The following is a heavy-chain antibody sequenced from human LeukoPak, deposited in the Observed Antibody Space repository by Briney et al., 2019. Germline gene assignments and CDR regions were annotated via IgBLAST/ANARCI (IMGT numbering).Heavy chain of an antibody. J-gene: IGHJ3*02. CDR3: AREGPGDSSGFDI. CDR1: GFTFSYYA. Sequence: PGGSLRLSCAASGFTFSYYALHWFRQAPGKGLEWVAVISYDGSYQYYADSVKGRFTISRDNSKNSLYLQMNSLRAEDTAVYYCAREGPGDSSGFDIWGQGTMVTVSS. CDR2: ISYDGSYQ. V-gene: IGHV3-30*01. D-gene: IGHD3-22*01.